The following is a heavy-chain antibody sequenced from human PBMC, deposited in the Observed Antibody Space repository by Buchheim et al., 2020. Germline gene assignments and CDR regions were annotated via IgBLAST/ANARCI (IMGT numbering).Heavy chain of an antibody. CDR2: ISSAGNNK. J-gene: IGHJ4*02. D-gene: IGHD3-22*01. Sequence: QVQLVESGGGVVQPGRSLRLSCAASGFTFSSHGMHWVRQAPGKGPEWVALISSAGNNKYYRDSVKGRFTISRDNSKNTLYLQMNSLRAEDTAVYYCTKWVNYYDSSGYNDWGQGT. V-gene: IGHV3-30*18. CDR3: TKWVNYYDSSGYND. CDR1: GFTFSSHG.